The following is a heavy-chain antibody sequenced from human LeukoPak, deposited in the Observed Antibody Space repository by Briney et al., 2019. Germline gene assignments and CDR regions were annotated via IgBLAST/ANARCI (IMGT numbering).Heavy chain of an antibody. Sequence: GGSLRLSCAASGFPFSSYSMNWVRQPPGKGLEWVSSISSSSGYIYYADSVKGRFTISRDNAKNSLYLQMDSLRAEDTAVYYCASLNYYGSGHQQVWGQGTLVTVSS. CDR3: ASLNYYGSGHQQV. D-gene: IGHD3-10*01. J-gene: IGHJ4*02. V-gene: IGHV3-21*01. CDR1: GFPFSSYS. CDR2: ISSSSGYI.